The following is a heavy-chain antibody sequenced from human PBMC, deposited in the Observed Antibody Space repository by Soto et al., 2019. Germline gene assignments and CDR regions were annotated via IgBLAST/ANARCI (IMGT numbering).Heavy chain of an antibody. D-gene: IGHD3-10*01. CDR2: IYYSGST. Sequence: SETLSLTCTVSGGSIRSGDYYWSWIRQPPGKGLEWIGYIYYSGSTYYNPSLKSRVTISVDTSKNQFSLQLSSGTAADTAVYYCATGPNYYNSARGWFDPWVQGTLVTVSS. J-gene: IGHJ5*02. CDR3: ATGPNYYNSARGWFDP. CDR1: GGSIRSGDYY. V-gene: IGHV4-30-4*01.